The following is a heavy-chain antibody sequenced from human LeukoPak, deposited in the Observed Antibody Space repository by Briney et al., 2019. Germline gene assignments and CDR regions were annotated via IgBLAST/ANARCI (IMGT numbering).Heavy chain of an antibody. J-gene: IGHJ4*02. CDR1: GYTFTCYY. D-gene: IGHD5-12*01. Sequence: ASVKVSCKASGYTFTCYYMHWVRQAPGQGLEWMGWINPNSGGTNYAQKFQGRVTMTRDTSISTAYMELSRLRSDDTAVYYCARGRNSGYDFPIDYWGQGTLVTVSS. CDR2: INPNSGGT. V-gene: IGHV1-2*02. CDR3: ARGRNSGYDFPIDY.